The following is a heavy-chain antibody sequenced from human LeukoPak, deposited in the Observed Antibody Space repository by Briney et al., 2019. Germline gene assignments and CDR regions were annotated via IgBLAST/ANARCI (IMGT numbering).Heavy chain of an antibody. J-gene: IGHJ4*02. CDR2: INHSGST. D-gene: IGHD3-3*01. Sequence: SETLSLTCAVYGGSFSGYYWSWIRQPPGKGLEWIGEINHSGSTNYNPSLKSRVTISVDTSKNQFSLKLSSVTAADTAVYYCARHERMAYYDFWSGYYSYFDYWGQGTLVTVSS. CDR1: GGSFSGYY. V-gene: IGHV4-34*01. CDR3: ARHERMAYYDFWSGYYSYFDY.